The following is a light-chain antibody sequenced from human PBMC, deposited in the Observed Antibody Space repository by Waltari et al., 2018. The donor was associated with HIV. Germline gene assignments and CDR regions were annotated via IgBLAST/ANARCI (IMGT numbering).Light chain of an antibody. CDR3: HQYYSTRT. CDR1: QGISNS. J-gene: IGKJ1*01. V-gene: IGKV1-NL1*01. Sequence: DIQMTQSPSSLSASVGDRVTITCRASQGISNSLAWYQQKPGKAPKLLLYAASRLESGVPSRFSGSGSGTDYTLTISSLQPEDFATYYCHQYYSTRTFGQGTK. CDR2: AAS.